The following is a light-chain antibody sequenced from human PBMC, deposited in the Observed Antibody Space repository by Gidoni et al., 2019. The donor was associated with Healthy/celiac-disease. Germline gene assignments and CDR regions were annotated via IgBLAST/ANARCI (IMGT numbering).Light chain of an antibody. J-gene: IGKJ2*04. Sequence: IQMTQSPSSLSASVGDRVTITCRASQIISSYLNWYQQKPGKAPKLLIYAASSLQSGVPSMFSGSGSGTDFTLTISSLQPEDFATYYCQQSYSTLMCSFGQGTKLEIK. CDR1: QIISSY. CDR3: QQSYSTLMCS. V-gene: IGKV1-39*01. CDR2: AAS.